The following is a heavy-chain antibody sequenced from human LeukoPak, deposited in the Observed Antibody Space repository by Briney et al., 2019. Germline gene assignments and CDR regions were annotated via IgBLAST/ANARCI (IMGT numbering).Heavy chain of an antibody. CDR2: ISPYNGNT. Sequence: GASVKASCKASGYTFSNYGISWVRQAPGQGLQWMGWISPYNGNTDYAQKLQGRVTMTTDTSTTTGYMELRSLRSDDTAVYYCARGWLQPYWYFDLWGRGTVVTVSS. CDR1: GYTFSNYG. D-gene: IGHD5-24*01. V-gene: IGHV1-18*01. CDR3: ARGWLQPYWYFDL. J-gene: IGHJ2*01.